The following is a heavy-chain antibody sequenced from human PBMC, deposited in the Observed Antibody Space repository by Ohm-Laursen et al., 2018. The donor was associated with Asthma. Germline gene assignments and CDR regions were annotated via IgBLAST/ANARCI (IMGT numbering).Heavy chain of an antibody. D-gene: IGHD3-10*01. V-gene: IGHV4-59*01. Sequence: TLSLTCTVSGGSISSYYWRWIRQPPGKGLEWIGYIYYSGSTNYNPSLKSRVTISVDTSKNQFSLKLSSVTAADTAVYYCARDRRFDYYGSGSFLWYFDLWGRGTLVTVSS. CDR3: ARDRRFDYYGSGSFLWYFDL. J-gene: IGHJ2*01. CDR1: GGSISSYY. CDR2: IYYSGST.